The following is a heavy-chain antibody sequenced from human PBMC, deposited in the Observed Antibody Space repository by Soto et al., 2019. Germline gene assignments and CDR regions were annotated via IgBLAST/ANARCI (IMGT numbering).Heavy chain of an antibody. CDR3: ARHPSAYSGSWYWFDP. CDR1: GYTFTNYW. Sequence: GESLKISCKGSGYTFTNYWIGWVRQMPGKGLEWMGIIYPGDSDTRYSPSFQGQVTISADKSISTAYLQWSSLKASDTAMYYCARHPSAYSGSWYWFDPWGQGTLVTVSS. CDR2: IYPGDSDT. V-gene: IGHV5-51*01. D-gene: IGHD6-13*01. J-gene: IGHJ5*02.